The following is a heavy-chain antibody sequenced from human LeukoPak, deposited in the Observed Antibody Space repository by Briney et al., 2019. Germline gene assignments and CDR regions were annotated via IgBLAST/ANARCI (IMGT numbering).Heavy chain of an antibody. J-gene: IGHJ4*02. CDR2: IKQDGSEK. CDR1: GFTFSSYW. V-gene: IGHV3-7*05. D-gene: IGHD3-22*01. Sequence: GGSLRLSCAASGFTFSSYWMSWVRQAPGKGLEWVANIKQDGSEKYYVDSVKGRFTISRDNAKNSLYLQMNSLRAEDTAVYYCARRTYYYDSSGYFYYFDYWGQGTLVTVSS. CDR3: ARRTYYYDSSGYFYYFDY.